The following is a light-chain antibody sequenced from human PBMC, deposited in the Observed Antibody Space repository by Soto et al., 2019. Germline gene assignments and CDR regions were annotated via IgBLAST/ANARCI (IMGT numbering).Light chain of an antibody. V-gene: IGLV2-8*01. CDR2: EVS. CDR1: SSDVGAYNY. CDR3: SSYAGSNNYV. Sequence: LTQPPSASGSPGQSVTISCTGTSSDVGAYNYVSWYQQHPGKAPKLMIYEVSKRPSGVPDRFSGSKSGNTASLTVSGLQAEDEADYYCSSYAGSNNYVFGTGTKVTVL. J-gene: IGLJ1*01.